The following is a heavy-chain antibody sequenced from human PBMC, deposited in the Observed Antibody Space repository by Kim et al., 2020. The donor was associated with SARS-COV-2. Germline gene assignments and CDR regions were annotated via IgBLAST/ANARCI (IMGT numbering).Heavy chain of an antibody. CDR3: VKDCSGNSCYSDYFES. D-gene: IGHD2-15*01. Sequence: GGSLRLSCSASGFTFSNYAMHWVRQAPGKGLEWISAISISGGTTYYADSVKGRFTFSRDNSKNTLYLQMSSLRVEDTAVYYCVKDCSGNSCYSDYFESWGQGTLVTVSS. CDR2: ISISGGTT. CDR1: GFTFSNYA. V-gene: IGHV3-64*03. J-gene: IGHJ4*02.